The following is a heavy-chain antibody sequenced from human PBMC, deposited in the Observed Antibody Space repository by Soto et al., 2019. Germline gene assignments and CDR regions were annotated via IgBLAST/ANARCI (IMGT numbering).Heavy chain of an antibody. D-gene: IGHD1-26*01. Sequence: QVQLVESGGGVVQPGWSLRLSCAASGFSISDYGMEWVRQAPGKGLEWVALISYDGSNTYYADSVKGRFTISRDNSKDTLFLQMTGLRREDTAVYYCAKGAGDRLSLGMDVWGQGTTGTVSS. CDR3: AKGAGDRLSLGMDV. CDR1: GFSISDYG. J-gene: IGHJ6*02. V-gene: IGHV3-30*18. CDR2: ISYDGSNT.